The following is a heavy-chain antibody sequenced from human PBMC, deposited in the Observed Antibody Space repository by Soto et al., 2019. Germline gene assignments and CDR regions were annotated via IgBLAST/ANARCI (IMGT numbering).Heavy chain of an antibody. CDR2: IYYSGST. D-gene: IGHD6-6*01. Sequence: SETLSLTCTVSGGSISSGGYYWSWIRQHPGEGLEWIGYIYYSGSTYYTPSLKSRVTISVDTSKNQFSLKLSSVTAADTAVYYCARDRGAARPIYDYWGQGTLVTVSS. CDR1: GGSISSGGYY. V-gene: IGHV4-31*03. J-gene: IGHJ4*02. CDR3: ARDRGAARPIYDY.